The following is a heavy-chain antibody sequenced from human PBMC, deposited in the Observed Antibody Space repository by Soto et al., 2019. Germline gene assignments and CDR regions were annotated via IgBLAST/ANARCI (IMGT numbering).Heavy chain of an antibody. V-gene: IGHV3-7*01. Sequence: ESGGGLVQPGGSLRLSCAASGFTFSSYWMSWVRQAPGKGLEWVANIKQDGSEKYYVDSVKGRFTISRDNAKNSLYLQMNSLRAEDTAVYYCARDVGYCSSTSCYTSLTADYWGQGTLVTVSS. D-gene: IGHD2-2*02. CDR1: GFTFSSYW. CDR3: ARDVGYCSSTSCYTSLTADY. J-gene: IGHJ4*02. CDR2: IKQDGSEK.